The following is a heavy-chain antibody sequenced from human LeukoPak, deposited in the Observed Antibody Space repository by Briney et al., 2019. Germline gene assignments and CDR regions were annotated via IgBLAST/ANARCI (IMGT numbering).Heavy chain of an antibody. J-gene: IGHJ4*02. CDR1: GGSISSGPYH. D-gene: IGHD6-19*01. V-gene: IGHV4-61*02. Sequence: SETLSLTCTVSGGSISSGPYHWNWIRQPAGKGLEWLGRIHASGSTNYSPSLKSRVTISVDTSNNQFSLKLISVTAADTAVYYCARGSAWGSSGWKFDYWGQGTLVTVSS. CDR2: IHASGST. CDR3: ARGSAWGSSGWKFDY.